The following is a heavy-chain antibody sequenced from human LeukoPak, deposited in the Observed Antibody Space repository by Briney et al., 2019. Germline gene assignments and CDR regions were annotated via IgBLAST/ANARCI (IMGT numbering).Heavy chain of an antibody. V-gene: IGHV3-66*01. CDR1: GFPFSNGW. Sequence: PGGSLRLSCAASGFPFSNGWMTWVRQAPGKGLEWVSVIYSGDRTYYADSVKGRFTISRDTSKNTVYLQMNSLRPEETAVYYCARDGEYSYGYGFDYWGQGTLVTVSS. J-gene: IGHJ4*02. CDR2: IYSGDRT. D-gene: IGHD5-18*01. CDR3: ARDGEYSYGYGFDY.